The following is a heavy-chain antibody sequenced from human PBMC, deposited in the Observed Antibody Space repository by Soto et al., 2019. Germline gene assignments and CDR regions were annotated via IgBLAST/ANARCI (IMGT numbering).Heavy chain of an antibody. Sequence: SETLSLTCTVSGGSVSSGSYYWSWIRQHPGRGLEWIGYIYYTGNTYYNPSLKSRLAISVDTSKNQFSLRLSSVTSADTAVYYCARGGAPYNWSGPWGQGTLVTVSS. V-gene: IGHV4-31*03. D-gene: IGHD3-16*01. J-gene: IGHJ5*02. CDR3: ARGGAPYNWSGP. CDR2: IYYTGNT. CDR1: GGSVSSGSYY.